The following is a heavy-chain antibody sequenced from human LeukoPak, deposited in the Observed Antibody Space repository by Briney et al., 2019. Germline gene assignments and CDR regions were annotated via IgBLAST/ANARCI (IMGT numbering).Heavy chain of an antibody. CDR1: GYSISSGYY. CDR2: IYHSGDT. CDR3: AREGGYSYGYYSYYYYYMDV. Sequence: SETLSLTCTVSGYSISSGYYWGWIRQPPGKGLEWIGTIYHSGDTYYRPSLKTRVTISVDTSDNQFSLKLSSVTAADTAVYYCAREGGYSYGYYSYYYYYMDVWGKGTTVTISS. D-gene: IGHD5-18*01. J-gene: IGHJ6*03. V-gene: IGHV4-38-2*02.